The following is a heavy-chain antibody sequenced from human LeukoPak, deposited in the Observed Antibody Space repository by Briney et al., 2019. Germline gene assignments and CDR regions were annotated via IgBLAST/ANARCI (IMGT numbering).Heavy chain of an antibody. CDR2: ISGSGGST. CDR3: AKGPTHYYDSIMGYYFDY. CDR1: GFTFSSYA. V-gene: IGHV3-23*01. J-gene: IGHJ4*02. Sequence: GGSLRLSCAASGFTFSSYAMTWVRQAPGKGLEWVSAISGSGGSTYYADSVKGRFTISRDNSKNTLYLQMNSLRAEDTAVYYCAKGPTHYYDSIMGYYFDYWGQGTLVTVSS. D-gene: IGHD3-22*01.